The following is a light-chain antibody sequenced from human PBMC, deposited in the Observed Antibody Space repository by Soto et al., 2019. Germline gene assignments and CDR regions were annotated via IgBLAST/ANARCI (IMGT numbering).Light chain of an antibody. CDR1: SSDIGHYDY. J-gene: IGLJ1*01. V-gene: IGLV2-14*03. CDR3: CSLTTSHTYV. CDR2: HVT. Sequence: QSVLTQPASVSGSPGQSITISCTGTSSDIGHYDYVSWYQQHPGKAPKLMIYHVTYRPSGVSNRYSGSKSGNSASLTISGLQADDQPHYYCCSLTTSHTYVFGSGTKVTVL.